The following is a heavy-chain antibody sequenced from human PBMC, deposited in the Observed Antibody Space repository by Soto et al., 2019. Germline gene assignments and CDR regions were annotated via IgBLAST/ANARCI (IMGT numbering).Heavy chain of an antibody. J-gene: IGHJ5*02. CDR3: ARLPRIYCSGGSCYSELWFDP. V-gene: IGHV4-59*08. CDR1: GGSISSYY. D-gene: IGHD2-15*01. CDR2: IYYSGST. Sequence: SETLSLTCTVSGGSISSYYWSWIRQPPGKGLEWIGYIYYSGSTNYNPSLKSRVTISVDTSKDQFSLKLSSVTAADTAVYYCARLPRIYCSGGSCYSELWFDPWGQGTLVTVSS.